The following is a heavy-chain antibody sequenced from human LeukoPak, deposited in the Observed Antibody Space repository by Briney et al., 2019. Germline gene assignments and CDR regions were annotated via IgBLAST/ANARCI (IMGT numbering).Heavy chain of an antibody. V-gene: IGHV1-24*01. Sequence: GASVKVSCKVSGYTLTELSMHWVRQAPGKGLEWMGGFDPEDGETIYAQKFQGRVTMTRNTFISTAYMELSSLRSEDTAVYYCARVSAFGGVIVLVRDAFDIWGRGTMVTVSS. D-gene: IGHD3-16*02. CDR1: GYTLTELS. CDR2: FDPEDGET. CDR3: ARVSAFGGVIVLVRDAFDI. J-gene: IGHJ3*02.